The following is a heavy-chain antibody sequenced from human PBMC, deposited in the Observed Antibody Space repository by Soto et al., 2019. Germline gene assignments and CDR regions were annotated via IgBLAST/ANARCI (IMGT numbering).Heavy chain of an antibody. Sequence: PGGSLRLSCAASGFTFSSYAMHWVRQAPGKGLEWVAVISYDGSNKCYADSVKGRFTISRDNSKNTLYLQMNSLRAEDTAVYYCARDHIAVALDPWGQGTLVTVSS. CDR3: ARDHIAVALDP. CDR2: ISYDGSNK. D-gene: IGHD6-19*01. CDR1: GFTFSSYA. J-gene: IGHJ5*02. V-gene: IGHV3-30-3*01.